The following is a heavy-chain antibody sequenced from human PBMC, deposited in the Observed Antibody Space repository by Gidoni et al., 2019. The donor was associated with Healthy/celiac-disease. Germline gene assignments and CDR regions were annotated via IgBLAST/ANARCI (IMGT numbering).Heavy chain of an antibody. CDR2: ISYDGSNK. CDR1: SSYA. Sequence: SSYAMHWVRQAPGKGLEWVAVISYDGSNKYYAYSVKGRFTISRDNSKNTLYLQMNSLRAEDTAVYYCASAYYDFWRGYYFDYWGQGTLVTVSS. CDR3: ASAYYDFWRGYYFDY. V-gene: IGHV3-30-3*01. J-gene: IGHJ4*02. D-gene: IGHD3-3*01.